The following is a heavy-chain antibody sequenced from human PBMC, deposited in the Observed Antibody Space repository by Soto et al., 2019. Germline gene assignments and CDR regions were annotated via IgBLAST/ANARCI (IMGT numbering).Heavy chain of an antibody. CDR3: AHCTLHDSGGYDPGTSQVFES. Sequence: QITLKESGPSPVKPTQTLTVTCTFSGFSLSNSGVGVAWLRQPPGKTLEWLALIYGDNDKRYSPSLKTRLTINTNTSKNQVVLTRTHMYPVDTATYYCAHCTLHDSGGYDPGTSQVFESWGQGPMVTV. J-gene: IGHJ4*02. V-gene: IGHV2-5*02. CDR1: GFSLSNSGVG. CDR2: IYGDNDK. D-gene: IGHD5-12*01.